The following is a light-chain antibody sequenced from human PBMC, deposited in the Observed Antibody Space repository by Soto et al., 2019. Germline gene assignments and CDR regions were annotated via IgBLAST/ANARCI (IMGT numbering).Light chain of an antibody. V-gene: IGKV1-5*03. CDR3: QQYNSYPWT. J-gene: IGKJ1*01. Sequence: DIQMTQSPSTLSASVGDRVTITCRASQNIGNWLAWYQQKPGKAPKLLIYKASSLESGVPSRFSGIESGTEFTLTISSLQPDDFATYYCQQYNSYPWTFGQGTKVEIK. CDR1: QNIGNW. CDR2: KAS.